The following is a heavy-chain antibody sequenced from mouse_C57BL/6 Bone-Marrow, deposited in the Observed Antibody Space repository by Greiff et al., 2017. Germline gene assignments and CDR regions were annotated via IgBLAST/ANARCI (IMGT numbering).Heavy chain of an antibody. CDR1: GYTFTSYG. D-gene: IGHD1-1*01. Sequence: QVQLQQSGAELARPGASVKLSCKASGYTFTSYGISWVKQRTGQGLEWIGEIYPRSGNTYYNEKFKGKATLTADKSSSTAYMELRSLTSEDAAVYFCEGGSSPFYAMDYWGQGTSVTVSS. V-gene: IGHV1-81*01. CDR2: IYPRSGNT. J-gene: IGHJ4*01. CDR3: EGGSSPFYAMDY.